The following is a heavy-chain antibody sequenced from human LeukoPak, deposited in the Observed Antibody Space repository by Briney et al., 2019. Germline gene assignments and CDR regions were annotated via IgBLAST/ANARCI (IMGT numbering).Heavy chain of an antibody. CDR1: GGSISSSTYY. D-gene: IGHD6-6*01. J-gene: IGHJ4*02. Sequence: PSETLSLTCTVSGGSISSSTYYWGWIRQPPGKGLEWIGSIYYSGSTYYNPSLKSRVSISVDTSKNQFSLKLSSVTAADTAVYYCASGREYSSSCFDYWGQGTLVTVSS. CDR3: ASGREYSSSCFDY. V-gene: IGHV4-39*07. CDR2: IYYSGST.